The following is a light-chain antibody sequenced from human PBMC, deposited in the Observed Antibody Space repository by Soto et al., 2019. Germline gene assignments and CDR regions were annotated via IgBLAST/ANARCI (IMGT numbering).Light chain of an antibody. CDR1: SSNIGDNY. CDR3: GTWDGSLSAGV. V-gene: IGLV1-51*01. J-gene: IGLJ2*01. CDR2: DNY. Sequence: QSVLTQPPSVYATPEQKVTISCSGSSSNIGDNYVSWYQQLPGTAPKLLIYDNYQRPSGIPDRFSGSKSGTTATLDISGLHTGDEADYYCGTWDGSLSAGVFGGGTKVTVL.